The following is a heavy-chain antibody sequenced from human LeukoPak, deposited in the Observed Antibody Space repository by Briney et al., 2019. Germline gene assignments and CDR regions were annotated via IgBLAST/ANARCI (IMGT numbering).Heavy chain of an antibody. Sequence: PSETLSLTCTVSGGSISSDYWSWIRQPPGKGLEWIGYIYFSGSTNYNPSLKSRVTISVDTSKTQLSLKLSSVTAADTAVYYCARDRSVRLGAFDIWGQGTMVTVSS. J-gene: IGHJ3*02. V-gene: IGHV4-59*01. D-gene: IGHD3-16*01. CDR2: IYFSGST. CDR3: ARDRSVRLGAFDI. CDR1: GGSISSDY.